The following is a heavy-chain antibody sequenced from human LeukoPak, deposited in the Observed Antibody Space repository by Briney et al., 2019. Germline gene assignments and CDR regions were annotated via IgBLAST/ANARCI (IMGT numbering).Heavy chain of an antibody. CDR2: IRKKANSYTT. V-gene: IGHV3-72*01. CDR3: ARGNRGFAL. CDR1: GFTFSDYY. Sequence: PGGSLRLSCAASGFTFSDYYMDWVRQAPGKGLEWVGRIRKKANSYTTEYAASVKGRFTISRVDSKNSLYLQMNGLKSEDTDEYYCARGNRGFALWAQGTLHSVPS. D-gene: IGHD7-27*01. J-gene: IGHJ4*02.